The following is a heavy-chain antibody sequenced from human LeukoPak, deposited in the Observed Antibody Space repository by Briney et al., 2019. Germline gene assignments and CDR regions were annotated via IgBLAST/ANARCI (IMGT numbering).Heavy chain of an antibody. J-gene: IGHJ6*02. CDR1: GFTFSDYY. CDR3: ARAPHYSNYGPYYYGMDV. V-gene: IGHV3-11*06. Sequence: GGSPRLSCAASGFTFSDYYMSWIRQAPGKGLEWVSYISSSSSYTNYADSVKGRFTISRDNAKNSLYLQMNSLRAEDTAVYYCARAPHYSNYGPYYYGMDVWGQGTTVTVSS. D-gene: IGHD4-11*01. CDR2: ISSSSSYT.